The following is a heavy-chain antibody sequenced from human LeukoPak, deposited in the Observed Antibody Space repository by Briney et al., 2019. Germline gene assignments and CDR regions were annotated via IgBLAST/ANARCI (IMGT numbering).Heavy chain of an antibody. D-gene: IGHD4-23*01. Sequence: QPGRSLRLSCAASGFTFSSYTMHWVRQAPGKGLEWVAVISYDGSNKYYADSVKGRFTISRDNSKDTLYLQMNSLRAEDTAVYYCARGAAVVGVWKCQNWGQGTLVTVSS. CDR1: GFTFSSYT. CDR2: ISYDGSNK. J-gene: IGHJ1*01. V-gene: IGHV3-30-3*01. CDR3: ARGAAVVGVWKCQN.